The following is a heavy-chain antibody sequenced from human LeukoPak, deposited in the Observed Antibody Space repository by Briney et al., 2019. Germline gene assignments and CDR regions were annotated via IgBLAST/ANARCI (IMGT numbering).Heavy chain of an antibody. CDR3: ATASAFFYASGREYTFDY. CDR1: GGSISSSKW. J-gene: IGHJ4*02. D-gene: IGHD3-10*01. V-gene: IGHV4-4*02. CDR2: IYHSGST. Sequence: SGTLSLTCAVSGGSISSSKWWSWVRQPPGKGLEWIGEIYHSGSTNYNPSLKSRVTISVDKSKNQFSLKLSSVTAADTAVYYCATASAFFYASGREYTFDYWGQGTLVTVSS.